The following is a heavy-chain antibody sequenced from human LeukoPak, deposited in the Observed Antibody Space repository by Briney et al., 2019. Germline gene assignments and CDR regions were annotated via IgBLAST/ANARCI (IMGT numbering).Heavy chain of an antibody. CDR2: IYYSGST. D-gene: IGHD6-13*01. Sequence: SETLSLTCTVSGGSISSGDYYWSWIRRPPGKGLEWIGYIYYSGSTYYNPSLKSRVIISVDTSKNQFSLKLSSVTAADTAVYYCARDRGASIAAAGTFHFDYWGQGTLVTVSS. CDR1: GGSISSGDYY. V-gene: IGHV4-30-4*08. J-gene: IGHJ4*02. CDR3: ARDRGASIAAAGTFHFDY.